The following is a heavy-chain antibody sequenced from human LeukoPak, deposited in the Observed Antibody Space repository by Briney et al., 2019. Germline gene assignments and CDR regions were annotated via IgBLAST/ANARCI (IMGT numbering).Heavy chain of an antibody. J-gene: IGHJ5*02. D-gene: IGHD3-10*01. CDR2: INPNSGGT. V-gene: IGHV1-2*02. CDR1: GYSFTGYY. CDR3: ARGGSGSYFSWLDP. Sequence: GASVKVSCKASGYSFTGYYIQWVREAPGQGLECMVWINPNSGGTNYAQKFQGRVTMTRDTSISTAYMELSRLRSDDTAVYYCARGGSGSYFSWLDPWGQGTLVTVSS.